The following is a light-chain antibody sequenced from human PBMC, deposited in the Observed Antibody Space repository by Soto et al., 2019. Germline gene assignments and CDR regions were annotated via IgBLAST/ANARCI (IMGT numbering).Light chain of an antibody. CDR2: RGN. CDR1: SSNIGRDY. J-gene: IGLJ3*02. Sequence: QPVLTQPPSVSGTPGQRVNISCSGSSSNIGRDYVYWYQQFPGTAPKLLIYRGNQRPSGVPDRFSGSKSGTSASLAITGLQAEDEADYYCQSYDSSLTGSGVFGGGTKLTVL. V-gene: IGLV1-47*01. CDR3: QSYDSSLTGSGV.